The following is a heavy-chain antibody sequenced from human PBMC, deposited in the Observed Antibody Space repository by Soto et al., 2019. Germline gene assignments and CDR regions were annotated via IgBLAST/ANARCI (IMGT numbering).Heavy chain of an antibody. V-gene: IGHV4-39*01. CDR3: ASHKGGLRLGRVYYFDY. CDR2: IYYSGST. D-gene: IGHD5-12*01. CDR1: GGSISSSSYY. Sequence: SETMDLTCPVSGGSISSSSYYWGWIRQPPGKGLEWIGSIYYSGSTYYNPSLKSRVTISVDTSKNQFSLKLSSVTAADTAVYYCASHKGGLRLGRVYYFDYWGQGTLVTVSS. J-gene: IGHJ4*02.